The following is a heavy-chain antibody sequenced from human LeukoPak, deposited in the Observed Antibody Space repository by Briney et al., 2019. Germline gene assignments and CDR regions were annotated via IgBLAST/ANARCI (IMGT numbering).Heavy chain of an antibody. CDR3: ARSPARGYDILTGYNDY. Sequence: ASVKVSCKASGYTFTAYTISWVRQAPGQGLGWMGWISGYNGNTNYAQKVQGRVTMTTDTSTSTAYMELRSLRSDDTAVYYCARSPARGYDILTGYNDYWGQGTLVTVSS. D-gene: IGHD3-9*01. CDR2: ISGYNGNT. CDR1: GYTFTAYT. V-gene: IGHV1-18*01. J-gene: IGHJ4*02.